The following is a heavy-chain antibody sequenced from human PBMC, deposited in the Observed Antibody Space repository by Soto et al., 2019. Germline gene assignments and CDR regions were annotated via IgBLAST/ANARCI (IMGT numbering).Heavy chain of an antibody. CDR1: GGSISSYY. CDR2: IYYSGNT. J-gene: IGHJ5*02. CDR3: ARERFRTTFGWFDP. V-gene: IGHV4-59*01. Sequence: SETLSLTCTVSGGSISSYYWSWILQPPGKGLEWIGYIYYSGNTNYNPSLKSRVTISVDTSKNQFSLKLSSVTAADTAVYYCARERFRTTFGWFDPWGQGTLVTVSS. D-gene: IGHD3-10*01.